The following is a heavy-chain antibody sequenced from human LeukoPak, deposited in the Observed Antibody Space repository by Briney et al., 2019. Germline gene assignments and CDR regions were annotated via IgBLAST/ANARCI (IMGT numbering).Heavy chain of an antibody. CDR3: ARDAY. V-gene: IGHV4-59*11. Sequence: PSETLSLTCTVSGVSIGSHYWSWIRRSPGKGLEWIGCVYNSGTTVYNPSLTGRVTISVDTSKNQYSLNLRSVTAADAAVYYCARDAYWGQGILVTVSS. CDR1: GVSIGSHY. CDR2: VYNSGTT. J-gene: IGHJ4*02.